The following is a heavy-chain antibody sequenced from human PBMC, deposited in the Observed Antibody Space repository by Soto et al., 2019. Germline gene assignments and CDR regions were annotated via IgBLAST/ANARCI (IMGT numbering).Heavy chain of an antibody. Sequence: SETLSLTCTVSGGSISSGDYYWSWIRQPPGKGLEWIGYIYYSGSTYYNPSLKSRVTISVDTSKNQFSLKLSSVTAADTAVYYCARDARDYYGSGGYYYGMDVWGQGXTVTVSS. CDR2: IYYSGST. CDR1: GGSISSGDYY. V-gene: IGHV4-30-4*01. J-gene: IGHJ6*02. CDR3: ARDARDYYGSGGYYYGMDV. D-gene: IGHD3-10*01.